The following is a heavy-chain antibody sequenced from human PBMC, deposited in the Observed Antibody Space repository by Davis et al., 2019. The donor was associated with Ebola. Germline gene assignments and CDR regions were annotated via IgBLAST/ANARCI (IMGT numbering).Heavy chain of an antibody. CDR3: ARQSVTMIVVDDY. Sequence: PGGSLRLSCTVSDDSIRSTTYYWGWIRQPPGKGLEWIGSVYYTGSTYYSPSLHSRVTVSVDTSKKEFSLKLSSVTAADTAVYYCARQSVTMIVVDDYWGQGTLVTVSS. CDR2: VYYTGST. CDR1: DDSIRSTTYY. D-gene: IGHD3-22*01. V-gene: IGHV4-39*01. J-gene: IGHJ4*02.